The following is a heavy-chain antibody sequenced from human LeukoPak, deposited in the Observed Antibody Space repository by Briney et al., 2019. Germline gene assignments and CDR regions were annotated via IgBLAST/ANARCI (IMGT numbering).Heavy chain of an antibody. D-gene: IGHD3-22*01. Sequence: GGSLRLSCAASGFTFSSYGMHWVRQAPGKGLEWVAVISYDGSNKYYADSVKGRFTISRDNSKNTLYLQMNSLRAEDTAVYYCAKDPAGSSGSNWGQVTLVTVSS. CDR1: GFTFSSYG. CDR3: AKDPAGSSGSN. J-gene: IGHJ4*02. V-gene: IGHV3-30*18. CDR2: ISYDGSNK.